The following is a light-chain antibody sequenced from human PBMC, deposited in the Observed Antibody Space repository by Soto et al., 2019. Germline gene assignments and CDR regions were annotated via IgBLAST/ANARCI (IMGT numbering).Light chain of an antibody. CDR3: QKYDSAPLFT. CDR1: QAISKY. J-gene: IGKJ3*01. Sequence: IQMTQTPPSLSASVGDRVTITCRASQAISKYLAWYQQKPGKVPKLLIYAASTLQSGVPSRFSGSGSGTDFTLTISSMQPEDVATYYCQKYDSAPLFTFGPGTRVDVK. V-gene: IGKV1-27*01. CDR2: AAS.